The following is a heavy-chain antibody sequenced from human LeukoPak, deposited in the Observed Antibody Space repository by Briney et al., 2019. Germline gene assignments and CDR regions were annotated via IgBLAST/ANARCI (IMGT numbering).Heavy chain of an antibody. V-gene: IGHV4-39*07. D-gene: IGHD3-10*01. J-gene: IGHJ4*02. CDR1: GGSISSSSYY. Sequence: SDTLSLTCTVSGGSISSSSYYGGWIHQPPGKGLEWIGGIYHSGNTYYNPSLKNRATISVDRSKNHLSLRLSSVTAADTAVYYCASLELLRFGTPLHWGQGTLVTVSS. CDR2: IYHSGNT. CDR3: ASLELLRFGTPLH.